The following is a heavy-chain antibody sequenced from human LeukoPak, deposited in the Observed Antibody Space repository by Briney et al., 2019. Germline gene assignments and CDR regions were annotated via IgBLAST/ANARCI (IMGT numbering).Heavy chain of an antibody. CDR3: ARDRGLYYDSSGASYYFDY. D-gene: IGHD3-22*01. Sequence: GRSLRLSCAASGFAFSSYAMHWVRQALGKGLEWVAVTSYDGSNKYYADSVKGRFTISRDNSKNTLYLQMNSLRAEDTAVYYCARDRGLYYDSSGASYYFDYWGQGTLVTVSS. V-gene: IGHV3-30*04. CDR1: GFAFSSYA. CDR2: TSYDGSNK. J-gene: IGHJ4*02.